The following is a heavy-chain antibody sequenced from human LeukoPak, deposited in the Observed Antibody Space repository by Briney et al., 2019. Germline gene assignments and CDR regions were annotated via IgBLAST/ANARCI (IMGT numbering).Heavy chain of an antibody. Sequence: SETLSLTCTVSGGSISSYYWSWIRQPPGKGLEWIGYIYYSGSTNYNPSLKSRVTISVDTSKNQFSLKLSSVTAADTAVYYRARHRGTYYYGMDVWGQGTTVTVS. CDR3: ARHRGTYYYGMDV. CDR1: GGSISSYY. J-gene: IGHJ6*02. V-gene: IGHV4-59*08. CDR2: IYYSGST.